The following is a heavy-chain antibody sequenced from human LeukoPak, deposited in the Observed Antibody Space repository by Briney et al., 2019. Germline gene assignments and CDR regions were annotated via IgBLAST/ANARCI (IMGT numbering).Heavy chain of an antibody. CDR2: IYTSGST. D-gene: IGHD3-3*01. V-gene: IGHV4-4*07. Sequence: SETLSLTCTVSGGSISSYYWSWIRQPAGKGLEWIGRIYTSGSTNYNPSLKSRVTMSVDTSKNQFSLKLSSVTAADTAVYYCARHITIFGVVIMDFDYWGQGTLVTVSS. CDR3: ARHITIFGVVIMDFDY. CDR1: GGSISSYY. J-gene: IGHJ4*02.